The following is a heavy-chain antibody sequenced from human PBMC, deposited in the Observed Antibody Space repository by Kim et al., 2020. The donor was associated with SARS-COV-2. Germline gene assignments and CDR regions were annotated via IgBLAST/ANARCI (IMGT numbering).Heavy chain of an antibody. D-gene: IGHD3-10*01. CDR1: GGSISSSY. Sequence: SETLSLTCTVSGGSISSSYWSWIRQPPGKGLEWIGYIYYSGGTNYNPSLKSRVTISIDTSKNQFSLKVSSVTAADTAVYYCARDVYGSGSYYWFDPWGQGTLVTVSS. CDR2: IYYSGGT. CDR3: ARDVYGSGSYYWFDP. J-gene: IGHJ5*02. V-gene: IGHV4-59*01.